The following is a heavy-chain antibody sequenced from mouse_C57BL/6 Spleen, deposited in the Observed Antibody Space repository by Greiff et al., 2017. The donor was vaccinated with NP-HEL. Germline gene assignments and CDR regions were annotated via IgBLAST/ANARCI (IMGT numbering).Heavy chain of an antibody. CDR3: TRGTARYYFDY. CDR2: ISSGGDYI. D-gene: IGHD1-2*01. Sequence: EVKLMESGEGLVKPGGSLKLSCAASGFTFSSYAMSWVRQTPEKRLEWVAYISSGGDYIYYADTVKGRFTISRDNARNTLYLQMSSLKSEDTAMYYCTRGTARYYFDYWGQGTTLTVSS. CDR1: GFTFSSYA. V-gene: IGHV5-9-1*02. J-gene: IGHJ2*01.